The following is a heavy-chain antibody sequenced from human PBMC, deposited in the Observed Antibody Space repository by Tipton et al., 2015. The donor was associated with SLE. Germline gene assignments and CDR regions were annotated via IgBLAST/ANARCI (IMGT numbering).Heavy chain of an antibody. CDR2: TYNAGTT. CDR1: GFTVSNYG. Sequence: GSLRLSCAASGFTVSNYGMYWVRQAPGKGLEWVSLTYNAGTTYYADSVKGRFTVSRDDSKNTLYLQMNSLRAEDTAIYYCVKDRSGYSYGSWGRGSLVTVSS. J-gene: IGHJ5*02. D-gene: IGHD5-18*01. CDR3: VKDRSGYSYGS. V-gene: IGHV3-23*03.